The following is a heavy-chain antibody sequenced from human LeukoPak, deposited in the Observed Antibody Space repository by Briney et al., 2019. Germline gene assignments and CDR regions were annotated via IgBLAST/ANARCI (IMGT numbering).Heavy chain of an antibody. J-gene: IGHJ4*02. CDR2: INHSGST. Sequence: SETLSLTCAVYGGSFRGYYWSWIRHPPGKGLEWIGEINHSGSTNYNPSLKSRVTISVDTSKNQFSLKLSSVTAADTAVYYCATYYYDFWSGYSARFDYWGQGTLVTVSS. V-gene: IGHV4-34*01. CDR1: GGSFRGYY. CDR3: ATYYYDFWSGYSARFDY. D-gene: IGHD3-3*01.